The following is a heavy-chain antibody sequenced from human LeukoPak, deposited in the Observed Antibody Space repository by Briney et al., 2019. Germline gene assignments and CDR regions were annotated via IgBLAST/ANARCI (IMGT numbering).Heavy chain of an antibody. CDR2: IWADGSKV. CDR3: AKDLRSGYSDDY. D-gene: IGHD3-22*01. Sequence: PGRSLRLSCAASGFSFSAYGMHWVRQAPGKGLEWVAIIWADGSKVGYSDSVKGRFTISRDNSKNTVSLQMNSLRAEDTAVYYCAKDLRSGYSDDYWGQGTLVTVSS. V-gene: IGHV3-33*06. CDR1: GFSFSAYG. J-gene: IGHJ4*02.